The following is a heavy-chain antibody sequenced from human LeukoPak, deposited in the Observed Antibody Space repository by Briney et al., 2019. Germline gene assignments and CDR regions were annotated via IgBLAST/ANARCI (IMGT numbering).Heavy chain of an antibody. CDR2: ISSSRDSI. D-gene: IGHD6-19*01. Sequence: GGSLRPSCAASGFIFSTYGMNWVRQAPGRGLEWVSHISSSRDSIYYADSVRGRFTVSRDNTKNSLYLQMNSLRAEDTAVYYCAGEGSGWLPNYWGQGTLVTVSS. CDR1: GFIFSTYG. J-gene: IGHJ4*02. V-gene: IGHV3-48*04. CDR3: AGEGSGWLPNY.